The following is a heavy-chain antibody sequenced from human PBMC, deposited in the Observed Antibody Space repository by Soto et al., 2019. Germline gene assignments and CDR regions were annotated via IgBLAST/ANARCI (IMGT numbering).Heavy chain of an antibody. CDR2: ISYDGSNK. V-gene: IGHV3-30-3*01. CDR3: ARAPCIVGACYFGY. CDR1: GFTFSSYA. J-gene: IGHJ4*02. D-gene: IGHD1-26*01. Sequence: PGGSLRLSCAASGFTFSSYAMHWVRQAPGKGLEWVAVISYDGSNKYYADSVKGRFTISRDNSKNTLYLQMNSLRAEDTAVYYCARAPCIVGACYFGYWGQGTLVTVA.